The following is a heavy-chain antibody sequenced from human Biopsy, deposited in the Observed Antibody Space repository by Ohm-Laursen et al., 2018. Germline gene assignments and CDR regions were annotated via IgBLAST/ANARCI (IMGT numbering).Heavy chain of an antibody. CDR1: GYTSAGYT. CDR3: ARVPAYPSIDGYYGLDL. Sequence: SLRVSCNVSGYTSAGYTLHWVPHAPRHRLWWMGWINPNRGNANYAQSFQGRLTVTRDPSISTAYMELTSLTFDDTAIYYCARVPAYPSIDGYYGLDLWGQGTTVIVSS. D-gene: IGHD3-9*01. CDR2: INPNRGNA. V-gene: IGHV1-2*02. J-gene: IGHJ6*02.